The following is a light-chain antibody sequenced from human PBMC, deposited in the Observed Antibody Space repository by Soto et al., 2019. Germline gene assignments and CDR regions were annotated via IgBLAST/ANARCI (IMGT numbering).Light chain of an antibody. CDR2: GAS. CDR1: QSVSSNY. J-gene: IGKJ1*01. V-gene: IGKV3-20*01. Sequence: EIVLTQSPGTLSLSPGERATLSCRASQSVSSNYLAWYQQKPGQAPRLLIYGASSRATNIPARFSGSGSGTDFTLNISGLEFEDFAVYYCQHYGETFGQGTKVEIK. CDR3: QHYGET.